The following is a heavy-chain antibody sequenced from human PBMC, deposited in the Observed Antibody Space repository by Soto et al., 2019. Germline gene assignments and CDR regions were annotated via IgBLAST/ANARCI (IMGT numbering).Heavy chain of an antibody. D-gene: IGHD3-16*01. CDR3: AGGGAASHDYVWGSYGMDV. J-gene: IGHJ6*02. CDR1: GDSISSGGYY. CDR2: IYYSGYT. V-gene: IGHV4-31*03. Sequence: QVQLQEAGPGLVKPSQTLSLTCTVSGDSISSGGYYWNWLRQHPGKGLEWVGCIYYSGYTYYNPSLQSRVTISVDTSKNQFSRKLRSVTAADTAVYYCAGGGAASHDYVWGSYGMDVWGQGTTVIVSS.